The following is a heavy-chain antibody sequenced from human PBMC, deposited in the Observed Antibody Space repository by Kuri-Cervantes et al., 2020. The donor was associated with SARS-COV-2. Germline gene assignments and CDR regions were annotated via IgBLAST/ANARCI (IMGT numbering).Heavy chain of an antibody. J-gene: IGHJ6*03. CDR3: ARVLVGAKIGYYYMDV. V-gene: IGHV3-23*01. CDR2: VTYSGDKA. Sequence: GGSLRLSCAASGFNFYTYAMRWVRQAPGKGLPWVSTVTYSGDKAIHISRDNSKNTLYLQMNSLRAEDTAVYYCARVLVGAKIGYYYMDVWGKGTTVTVSS. D-gene: IGHD1-26*01. CDR1: GFNFYTYA.